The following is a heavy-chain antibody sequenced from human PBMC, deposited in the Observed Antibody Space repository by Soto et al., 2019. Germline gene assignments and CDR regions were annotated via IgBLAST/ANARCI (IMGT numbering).Heavy chain of an antibody. V-gene: IGHV4-34*01. Sequence: PSETLSLTCAVYGGSFSGYYWSWIRQPPGKGLEWIGEINHSGSTNYNPSLKSRVTISVDTSKNQFSLKLSSVTAADTAVYYCARGRIAARRGLLAAWFAPWGKGTLVTVPS. CDR1: GGSFSGYY. J-gene: IGHJ5*02. CDR3: ARGRIAARRGLLAAWFAP. CDR2: INHSGST. D-gene: IGHD6-6*01.